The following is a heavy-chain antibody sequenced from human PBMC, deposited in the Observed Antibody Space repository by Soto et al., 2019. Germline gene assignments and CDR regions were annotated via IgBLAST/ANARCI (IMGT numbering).Heavy chain of an antibody. Sequence: SETLSLTCTVSGGSVSSGSYYWSWIRQPPGKGLEWIGYIYYSGSTNYNPSLKSRVTISVDTSKNQFSLKLSSVTAADTAVYYCARDGLLNYGGNSEAYGMDVWGQGTTVTVSS. V-gene: IGHV4-61*01. CDR1: GGSVSSGSYY. CDR2: IYYSGST. D-gene: IGHD4-17*01. J-gene: IGHJ6*02. CDR3: ARDGLLNYGGNSEAYGMDV.